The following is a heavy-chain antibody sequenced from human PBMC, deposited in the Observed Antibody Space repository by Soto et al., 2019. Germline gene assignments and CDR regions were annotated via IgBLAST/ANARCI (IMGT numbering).Heavy chain of an antibody. V-gene: IGHV1-69*01. CDR1: GGTFSSYA. J-gene: IGHJ5*02. CDR2: IIPICGTA. CDR3: ARVRSPEHIAAAGYWFDP. Sequence: QVQLVQSGAEVKKPGSSVKVSCKASGGTFSSYAISWVRQAPGQGLEWMGGIIPICGTANYAQKFQGRVTLTADESTSTAYMELSSLRSKATAVYYCARVRSPEHIAAAGYWFDPWGQGTLVTVSS. D-gene: IGHD6-13*01.